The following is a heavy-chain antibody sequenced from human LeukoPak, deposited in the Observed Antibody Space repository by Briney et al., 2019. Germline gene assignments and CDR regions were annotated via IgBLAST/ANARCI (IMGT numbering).Heavy chain of an antibody. D-gene: IGHD3-9*01. CDR1: GFTVSSNY. V-gene: IGHV3-66*01. Sequence: PEGSLRLSCAASGFTVSSNYMSWVRQAPGKGLEWVSVIYSGGSTYYADSVKGRFTISRDNSKNTLYLQMNSLRAEDTAVYYCAGEGRYFDWLLDAFDIWGKGTMVTVSS. CDR3: AGEGRYFDWLLDAFDI. CDR2: IYSGGST. J-gene: IGHJ3*02.